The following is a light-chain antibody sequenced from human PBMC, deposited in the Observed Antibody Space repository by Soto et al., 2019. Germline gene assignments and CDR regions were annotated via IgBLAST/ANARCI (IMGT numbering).Light chain of an antibody. CDR3: QSFDNSLSGSV. V-gene: IGLV2-14*01. Sequence: QSALTQPGSVSGSPGQSITISCTGTSSDVGAYNYVSWYQQYPGKAPKLMIYGVTNRPSGVSNRFSGSKTGNTASLTISGLQAEDEADYYCQSFDNSLSGSVFGGGTKLTVL. J-gene: IGLJ2*01. CDR1: SSDVGAYNY. CDR2: GVT.